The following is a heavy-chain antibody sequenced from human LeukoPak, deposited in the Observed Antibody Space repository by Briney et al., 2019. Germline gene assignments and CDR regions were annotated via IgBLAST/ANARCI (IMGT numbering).Heavy chain of an antibody. D-gene: IGHD1-26*01. CDR1: GFTVSSNY. Sequence: GGSLRLSCAASGFTVSSNYMSWVRQAPGKGLEWVSVIYSGGSTYYADSVKGRFTISRDNSKNTLYLQMNSLKIEDTALYYCMIDVSGGSYPFDYWGQGTLVTVSS. J-gene: IGHJ4*02. V-gene: IGHV3-66*01. CDR3: MIDVSGGSYPFDY. CDR2: IYSGGST.